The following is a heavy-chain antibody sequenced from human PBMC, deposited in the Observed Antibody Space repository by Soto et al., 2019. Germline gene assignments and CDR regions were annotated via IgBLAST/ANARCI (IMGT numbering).Heavy chain of an antibody. CDR1: GDSVNSWAHY. Sequence: SETLSLTCIVSGDSVNSWAHYWSWIRQSPGTGLEWIGYISSSGTTTYSPSLRSRIVISSDTSRNLFSLRLTSVTAADTAIYYGARVKRRYGTYSSWVDPWGQGPLVT. CDR3: ARVKRRYGTYSSWVDP. J-gene: IGHJ5*02. V-gene: IGHV4-61*08. D-gene: IGHD1-1*01. CDR2: ISSSGTT.